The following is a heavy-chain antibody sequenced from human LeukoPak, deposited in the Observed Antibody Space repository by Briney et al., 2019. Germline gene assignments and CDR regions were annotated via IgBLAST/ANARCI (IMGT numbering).Heavy chain of an antibody. D-gene: IGHD5-24*01. CDR3: ATDGYNLDGFDY. CDR2: FDPEDGET. Sequence: ASVKVFCKVSGYTLTELSMHWVRQAPGKGLEWMGGFDPEDGETIYAQKFQGRVTMTEDTSTDTAYMELSSLRSEDTAVYYCATDGYNLDGFDYWGQGTLVTVSS. V-gene: IGHV1-24*01. J-gene: IGHJ4*02. CDR1: GYTLTELS.